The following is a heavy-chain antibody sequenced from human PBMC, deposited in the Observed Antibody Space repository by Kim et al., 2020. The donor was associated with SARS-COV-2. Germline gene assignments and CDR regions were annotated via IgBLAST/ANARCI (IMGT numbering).Heavy chain of an antibody. Sequence: GGSLRLSCAASGFTFSSYAMHWVRQAPGKGLEWVAVISYDGSNKYYADSVKGRFTISSDNSKNTLYLQMNSLRAEDTAVYYCAREGRSTWERYSYGYGGGRSPGDYWGQGTLVTVSS. V-gene: IGHV3-30*04. CDR1: GFTFSSYA. D-gene: IGHD5-18*01. J-gene: IGHJ4*02. CDR3: AREGRSTWERYSYGYGGGRSPGDY. CDR2: ISYDGSNK.